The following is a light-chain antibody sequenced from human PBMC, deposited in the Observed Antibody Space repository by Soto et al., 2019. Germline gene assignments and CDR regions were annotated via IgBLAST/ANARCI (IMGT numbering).Light chain of an antibody. V-gene: IGLV1-47*01. CDR1: SSNIGNNY. Sequence: LTQPPSASGTPGQRVTISCSGSSSNIGNNYVHWYQQLPGTAPKLLIYRNNQRPSGVPDRVSGSKSGTSASLAISGLRSEDEADYYCAAWDDSLSGVVFGGGTKVTVL. CDR3: AAWDDSLSGVV. CDR2: RNN. J-gene: IGLJ2*01.